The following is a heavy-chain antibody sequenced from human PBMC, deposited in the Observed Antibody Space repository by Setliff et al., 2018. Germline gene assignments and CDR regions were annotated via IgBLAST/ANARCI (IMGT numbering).Heavy chain of an antibody. Sequence: GGSLRLSCAASGFTFTNAWMSWVRQAPGKGLEWVGRIKSKTDGGTTDYAAPVKGRFTISRDDSKNTLYLQIDSLRDDDTAVYYCARDLTIDDCGGDCHLPFYYYYLDVWGKGTTVTVSS. V-gene: IGHV3-15*01. J-gene: IGHJ6*03. CDR3: ARDLTIDDCGGDCHLPFYYYYLDV. CDR2: IKSKTDGGTT. D-gene: IGHD2-21*02. CDR1: GFTFTNAW.